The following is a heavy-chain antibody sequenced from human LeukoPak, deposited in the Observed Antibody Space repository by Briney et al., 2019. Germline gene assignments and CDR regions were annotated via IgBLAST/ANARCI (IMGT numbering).Heavy chain of an antibody. Sequence: SETLSLTCAVYGGSFSGYYWSWIRQPPGKGLEWIGEINHSGSTDYNPSLKSRVTISADTSKNQFSLRLSSVTAVDTAVYYCARVFRAAAVDYWGQGTLVTVSS. CDR2: INHSGST. CDR1: GGSFSGYY. CDR3: ARVFRAAAVDY. D-gene: IGHD6-13*01. V-gene: IGHV4-34*01. J-gene: IGHJ4*02.